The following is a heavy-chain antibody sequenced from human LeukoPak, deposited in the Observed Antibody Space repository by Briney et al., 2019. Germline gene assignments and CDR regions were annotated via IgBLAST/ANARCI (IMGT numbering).Heavy chain of an antibody. CDR3: ARVKSSSWYWAFDI. J-gene: IGHJ3*02. CDR2: IYYSGST. Sequence: PSETLSLTCTVSGGSISSYYWSWIRQTPGKGLEWIGYIYYSGSTNYNPSLKSRVTISVDTSKNQFSLKLSSVTAADTAVYYCARVKSSSWYWAFDIWGQGTMVTVSS. V-gene: IGHV4-59*01. D-gene: IGHD6-13*01. CDR1: GGSISSYY.